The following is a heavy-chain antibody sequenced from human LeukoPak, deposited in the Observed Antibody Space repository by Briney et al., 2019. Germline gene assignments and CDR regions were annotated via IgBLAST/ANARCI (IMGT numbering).Heavy chain of an antibody. J-gene: IGHJ4*02. V-gene: IGHV3-30*04. D-gene: IGHD3-10*01. CDR2: IGYDGNEQ. Sequence: GSLRLSCAASGFIFSSHAMHWVRQAPGKGLEWVAVIGYDGNEQYYADSVRGRFTISRDDSKNTLFLQMDSLKTEDTALYYCAIDMVKGAPDYLDYWGQGTLVTSPQ. CDR3: AIDMVKGAPDYLDY. CDR1: GFIFSSHA.